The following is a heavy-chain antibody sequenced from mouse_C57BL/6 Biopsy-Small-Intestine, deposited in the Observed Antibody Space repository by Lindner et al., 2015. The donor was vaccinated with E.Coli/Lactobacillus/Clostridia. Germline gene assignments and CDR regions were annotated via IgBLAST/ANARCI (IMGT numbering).Heavy chain of an antibody. D-gene: IGHD6-2*01. CDR3: ARLFSELSVDY. CDR2: IRTSNGVT. CDR1: GYTFVNYH. J-gene: IGHJ3*01. Sequence: SVKVSCKTSGYTFVNYHIAWVRKAAGQGFEWVGWIRTSNGVTNYAQNFQGRVTMTTETSTNTVSMELRSLTSDDTAVYYCARLFSELSVDYWGQGALVTVS. V-gene: IGHV14-4*02.